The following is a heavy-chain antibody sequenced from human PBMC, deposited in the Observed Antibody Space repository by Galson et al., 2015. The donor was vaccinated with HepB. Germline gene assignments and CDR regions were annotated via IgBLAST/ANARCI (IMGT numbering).Heavy chain of an antibody. Sequence: SLRLSCAASGFTFSNYPMNWVRQAPGKGLEWVSYISSSSSTIYYADPVKGRFTISRDNAKSSLYLQMNSLRAEDTAVYYCAREPNYDISSYYFDYWGQGTLVTVSS. J-gene: IGHJ4*02. V-gene: IGHV3-48*01. CDR1: GFTFSNYP. D-gene: IGHD3-22*01. CDR2: ISSSSSTI. CDR3: AREPNYDISSYYFDY.